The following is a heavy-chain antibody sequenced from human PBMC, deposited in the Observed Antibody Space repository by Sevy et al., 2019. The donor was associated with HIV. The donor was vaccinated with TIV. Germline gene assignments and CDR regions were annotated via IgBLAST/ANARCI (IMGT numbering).Heavy chain of an antibody. CDR1: GFTFSSYS. Sequence: GGSLRLSCAASGFTFSSYSMNWVRQAPGKGLEWVSYISSSSSTIYYADSVKGRFTISRDNAKNSLYLKMNSLRAEDTAVYYCARDPTYYYGSGSSLSYGMDVWGQGTTVTVSS. D-gene: IGHD3-10*01. CDR2: ISSSSSTI. CDR3: ARDPTYYYGSGSSLSYGMDV. J-gene: IGHJ6*02. V-gene: IGHV3-48*01.